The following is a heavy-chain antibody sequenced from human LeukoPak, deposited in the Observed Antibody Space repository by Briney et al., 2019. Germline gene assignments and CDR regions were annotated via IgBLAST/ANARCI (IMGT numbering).Heavy chain of an antibody. CDR3: AREDYDAAGAFDI. CDR1: GDSFNSYY. D-gene: IGHD4/OR15-4a*01. CDR2: IYNSVTT. Sequence: PSETLSLTCTVSGDSFNSYYWTWIRQPPGKRLEWIGYIYNSVTTSYNPSLKSRVTISVDASKNQFFLKLTSVTAADTAIYYCAREDYDAAGAFDIWGQGTMVTVSS. J-gene: IGHJ3*02. V-gene: IGHV4-59*01.